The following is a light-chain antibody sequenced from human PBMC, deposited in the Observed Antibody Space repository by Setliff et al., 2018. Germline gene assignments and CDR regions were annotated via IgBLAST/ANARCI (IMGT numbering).Light chain of an antibody. Sequence: QSALTQPPSVSGTPGQRVSISCSGSGSNIGNNYVYWYQRLPGAAPKLLVHRSDQRPSGVPDRFSGSKSGTSASLTISGLRSEDEADYFCAAWDASLSGPVFGGGTKVTVL. CDR1: GSNIGNNY. CDR2: RSD. CDR3: AAWDASLSGPV. J-gene: IGLJ2*01. V-gene: IGLV1-47*01.